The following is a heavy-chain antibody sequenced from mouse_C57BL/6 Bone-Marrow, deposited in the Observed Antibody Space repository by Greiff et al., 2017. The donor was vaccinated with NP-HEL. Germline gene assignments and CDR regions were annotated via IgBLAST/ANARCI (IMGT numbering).Heavy chain of an antibody. CDR1: GYAFSSSW. Sequence: QVQLKESGPELVKPGASVKISCKASGYAFSSSWMNWVKQRPGKGLEWIGRIYPGDGDTNYNGKFKGKATLTADKSSSTAYMQLSSLTSEDSAVYFCARLPFAYWGQGTLVTVSA. CDR3: ARLPFAY. J-gene: IGHJ3*01. V-gene: IGHV1-82*01. CDR2: IYPGDGDT.